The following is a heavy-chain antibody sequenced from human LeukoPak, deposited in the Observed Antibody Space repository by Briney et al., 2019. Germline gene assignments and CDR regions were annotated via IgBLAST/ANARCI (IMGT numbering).Heavy chain of an antibody. CDR3: AKGPHYCDRSEAHYSDY. J-gene: IGHJ4*02. CDR1: GFTFSSYA. Sequence: SGGSLRLSCAASGFTFSSYAMSWVRQAPGKGLEWVSAISGSGGSTYYADSVKGRFTISRDNSKNTLYLQMNSLRAEDTAVYYCAKGPHYCDRSEAHYSDYWGQGTLVTVSS. D-gene: IGHD3-22*01. V-gene: IGHV3-23*01. CDR2: ISGSGGST.